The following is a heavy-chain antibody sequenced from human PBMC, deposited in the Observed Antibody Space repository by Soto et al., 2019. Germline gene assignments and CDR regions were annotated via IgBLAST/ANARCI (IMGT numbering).Heavy chain of an antibody. Sequence: QVQLVQSGAEVKRPGSSVRVSCKASGDTSRSYTLSWVRQAPGQGLEWMGRVIVDKETANLARSLYGRVTISADKSTNTTYVEVTNPRSEDTAVYYCATGAGPPDYGDSHWYFDIWGRGTLVTVSS. D-gene: IGHD4-17*01. CDR1: GDTSRSYT. J-gene: IGHJ2*01. V-gene: IGHV1-69*08. CDR2: VIVDKETA. CDR3: ATGAGPPDYGDSHWYFDI.